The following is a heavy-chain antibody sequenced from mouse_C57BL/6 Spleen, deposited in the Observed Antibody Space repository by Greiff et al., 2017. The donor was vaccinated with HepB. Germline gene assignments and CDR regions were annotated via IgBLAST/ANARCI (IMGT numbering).Heavy chain of an antibody. D-gene: IGHD1-1*01. CDR3: ARSGDNYYGSPYYFDY. CDR1: GYTFTDYY. J-gene: IGHJ2*01. V-gene: IGHV1-75*01. CDR2: IFPGSGST. Sequence: VQLQQSGPELVKPGASVKISCKASGYTFTDYYINWVKQRPGQGLEWIGWIFPGSGSTYYNEKFKGKATLTVDKSSSTAYMLLSSLTSEDSAVYFCARSGDNYYGSPYYFDYWGQGTTLTVSS.